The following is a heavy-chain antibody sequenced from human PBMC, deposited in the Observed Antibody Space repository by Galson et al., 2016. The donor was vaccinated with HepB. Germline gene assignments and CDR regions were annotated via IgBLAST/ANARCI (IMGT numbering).Heavy chain of an antibody. CDR3: AKDSSAYGGYFDY. D-gene: IGHD3-22*01. Sequence: SLRLSCAASGFTFSNYVMTWVRQAPGKGLECVSAISVSGDRTYYADSLKGRFTISRDNSKNTLYLEMNSLRAEDTAVYYCAKDSSAYGGYFDYWGQGTLVTVSS. V-gene: IGHV3-23*01. CDR1: GFTFSNYV. CDR2: ISVSGDRT. J-gene: IGHJ4*02.